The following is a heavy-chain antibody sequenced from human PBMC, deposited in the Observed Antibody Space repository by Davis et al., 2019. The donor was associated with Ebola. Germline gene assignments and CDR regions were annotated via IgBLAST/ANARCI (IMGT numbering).Heavy chain of an antibody. CDR2: MAIDGCNVK. V-gene: IGHV3-30*04. CDR1: GFTFSSHV. D-gene: IGHD3-22*01. CDR3: EREGCLHTSGQCGCFDD. J-gene: IGHJ4*02. Sequence: GESLKISCAASGFTFSSHVIHWVRQAPGKGLEWVAVMAIDGCNVKQYSDSVKGRFTISRDNSKNTVDLQMDSLRYDDKAVNYWEREGCLHTSGQCGCFDDWGQGTLVTVS.